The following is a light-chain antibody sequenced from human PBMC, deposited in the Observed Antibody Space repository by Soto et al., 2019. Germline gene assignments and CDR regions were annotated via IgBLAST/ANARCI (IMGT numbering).Light chain of an antibody. CDR3: TSWTTSTTII. Sequence: QSALTQPASVSGSPGQSITISCTGTSSDIGAYNFVSWYQQHPGNAPKLMLYDVNIRPSGVSNRFSGSKSGNTASLTISGLQAEDEADYYCTSWTTSTTIIFGGGTKLTV. CDR2: DVN. V-gene: IGLV2-14*03. J-gene: IGLJ2*01. CDR1: SSDIGAYNF.